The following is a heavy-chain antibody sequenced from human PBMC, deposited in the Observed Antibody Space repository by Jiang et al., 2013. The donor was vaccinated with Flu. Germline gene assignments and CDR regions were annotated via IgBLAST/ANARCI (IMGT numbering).Heavy chain of an antibody. D-gene: IGHD2-2*02. J-gene: IGHJ5*02. CDR1: GYTFTGYY. V-gene: IGHV1-2*04. Sequence: GAEVKKPGASVKVSCKASGYTFTGYYMHWVRQAPGQGLERMGWINPNSGGTNYAQKFQGWVTMTRDTSISTAYMELSRLRSDDTAVYYCARDLSPPYCSSTSCYTNWFDPWGQGTLVTVSS. CDR2: INPNSGGT. CDR3: ARDLSPPYCSSTSCYTNWFDP.